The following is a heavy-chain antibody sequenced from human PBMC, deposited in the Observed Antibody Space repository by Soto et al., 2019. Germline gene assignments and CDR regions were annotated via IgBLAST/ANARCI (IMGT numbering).Heavy chain of an antibody. CDR1: GGTFSSYA. D-gene: IGHD6-6*01. CDR3: ARAGSSSSSFEFYFAS. CDR2: IIPIFGTA. V-gene: IGHV1-69*01. J-gene: IGHJ4*02. Sequence: QVQLVQSGAEVTKPGSSVTFSCKASGGTFSSYAISWVRQAPGQGLEWMGGIIPIFGTANYAQKFKGRVTITADESTSTAFMELSSLSSADTAVYYGARAGSSSSSFEFYFASWGQGTLVTVSS.